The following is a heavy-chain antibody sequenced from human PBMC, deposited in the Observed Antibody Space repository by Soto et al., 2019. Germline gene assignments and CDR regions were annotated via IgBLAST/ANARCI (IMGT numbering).Heavy chain of an antibody. CDR1: GGSFSGYY. V-gene: IGHV4-34*01. CDR3: ARGLDSSGLDY. D-gene: IGHD3-22*01. Sequence: QVQLQQWGAGLLKPSETLSLTCAVYGGSFSGYYWSWIRQPPGKGLEWIGEINHSGSTNYNPSLKSRVTISVDTSKNQFSLQLSSVTAADTAVYYCARGLDSSGLDYWGQGTLVTVSS. J-gene: IGHJ4*02. CDR2: INHSGST.